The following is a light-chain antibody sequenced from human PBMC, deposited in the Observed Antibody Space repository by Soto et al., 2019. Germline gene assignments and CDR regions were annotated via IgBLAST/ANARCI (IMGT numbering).Light chain of an antibody. Sequence: IVLTQSPDTLSLSAGERGTLSCKASQSVRNNYLACFQHKPGQAPRLLFYGASSRATGIPDRFSGSGSGTRLTLTISRLEPEDIAVYYCQQYGSSPPWTFGQGTKVDIK. CDR1: QSVRNNY. CDR2: GAS. J-gene: IGKJ1*01. V-gene: IGKV3-20*01. CDR3: QQYGSSPPWT.